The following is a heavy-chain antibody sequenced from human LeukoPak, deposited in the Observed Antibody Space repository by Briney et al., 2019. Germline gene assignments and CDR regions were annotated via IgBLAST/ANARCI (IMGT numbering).Heavy chain of an antibody. Sequence: TEALSLTCTVSGDSISSSNCYWGWIRQPPGRGLEWIGSIYFSGGTYYNPSLKSRVTISIDTSKNQFSLNLSSVTAADTAVYYCARARYTAGWFDPWGQGTLVTVSS. J-gene: IGHJ5*02. D-gene: IGHD5-18*01. CDR1: GDSISSSNCY. V-gene: IGHV4-39*07. CDR2: IYFSGGT. CDR3: ARARYTAGWFDP.